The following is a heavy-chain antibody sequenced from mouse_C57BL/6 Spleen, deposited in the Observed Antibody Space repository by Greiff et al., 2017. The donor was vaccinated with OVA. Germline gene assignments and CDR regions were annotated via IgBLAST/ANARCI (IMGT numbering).Heavy chain of an antibody. J-gene: IGHJ4*01. CDR1: GYTFTGYW. D-gene: IGHD1-1*01. CDR3: ARTITTVVATDYAMDY. V-gene: IGHV1-9*01. Sequence: VQRVESGAELMKPGASVKLSCKATGYTFTGYWIEWVKQRPGHGLEWIGEILPGSGSTNYNEKFKGKATFTADTSSNTAYMQLSSLTTEDSAIYYCARTITTVVATDYAMDYWGQGTSVTVSS. CDR2: ILPGSGST.